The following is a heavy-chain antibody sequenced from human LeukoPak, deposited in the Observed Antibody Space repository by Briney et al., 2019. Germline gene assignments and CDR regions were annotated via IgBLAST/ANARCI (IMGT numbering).Heavy chain of an antibody. D-gene: IGHD3-16*01. CDR3: ATFGPTEIYYYYYMDV. J-gene: IGHJ6*03. CDR2: ISGSGGST. CDR1: GFTFSSYA. Sequence: GGSLRLSCAASGFTFSSYAMSWVRQAPGKGLEWVSAISGSGGSTYYADSVKGRFTISRDNSKNTLYLQMNSLRAEDTAVYYCATFGPTEIYYYYYMDVWGKGTTVTVSS. V-gene: IGHV3-23*01.